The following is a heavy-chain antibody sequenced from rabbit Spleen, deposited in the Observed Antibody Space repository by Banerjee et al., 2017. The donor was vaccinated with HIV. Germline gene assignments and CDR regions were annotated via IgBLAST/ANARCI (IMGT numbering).Heavy chain of an antibody. V-gene: IGHV1S45*01. J-gene: IGHJ4*01. CDR1: GFSFSNKAV. CDR2: IYTGSSGNI. D-gene: IGHD1-1*01. Sequence: QEQLVESGGGLVQPEGSLTLTCTASGFSFSNKAVMCWVRQAPGKGLEWIACIYTGSSGNIYYATWAKGRFTISKTSSTTVTLQMTSLTVADTATYFCAREVGGSAYPDYFTLWGPGTLVTVS. CDR3: AREVGGSAYPDYFTL.